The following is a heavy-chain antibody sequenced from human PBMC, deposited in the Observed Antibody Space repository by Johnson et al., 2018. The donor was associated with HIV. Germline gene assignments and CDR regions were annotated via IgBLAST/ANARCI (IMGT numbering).Heavy chain of an antibody. Sequence: QVQLVESGGGVVQPGRSLRLSCAASGFTFSSYAMHWVRQAPGKGLEWVAVISYDGSNKYYADSVKGRFTISRDNSKTTLYLQMNSLRAEDTAVYYCARDPAIRWSEWDSSGYYSPDAFDIWGQGTMVTVSS. D-gene: IGHD3-22*01. CDR3: ARDPAIRWSEWDSSGYYSPDAFDI. J-gene: IGHJ3*02. CDR1: GFTFSSYA. V-gene: IGHV3-30-3*01. CDR2: ISYDGSNK.